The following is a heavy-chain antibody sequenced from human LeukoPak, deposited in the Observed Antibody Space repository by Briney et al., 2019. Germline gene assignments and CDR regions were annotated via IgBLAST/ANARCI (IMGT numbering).Heavy chain of an antibody. CDR1: GGSISSYY. D-gene: IGHD6-13*01. CDR3: ARVQLVTAFDI. Sequence: SETLSLTCTVSGGSISSYYWSWVRQPPGKGLEWIGYIYYSGSTNYNPSLKSRVTISVDTSKNQFSLKLSSVTAADTAVYYCARVQLVTAFDIWGQETMVTVSS. CDR2: IYYSGST. J-gene: IGHJ3*02. V-gene: IGHV4-59*08.